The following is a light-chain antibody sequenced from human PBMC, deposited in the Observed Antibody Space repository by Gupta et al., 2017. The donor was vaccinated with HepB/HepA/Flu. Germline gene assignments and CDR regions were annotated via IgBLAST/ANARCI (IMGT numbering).Light chain of an antibody. CDR1: QSVSSSY. J-gene: IGKJ1*01. Sequence: EIVLTQSPGTLTLSPGERATLSCRASQSVSSSYLAWYQQRPGQAPRLLIYGASSRATGSSDRFSGSGSGTDFTLTISRLEPEDFAVYYCQHYGSSPWTFGQGTKVESK. V-gene: IGKV3-20*01. CDR2: GAS. CDR3: QHYGSSPWT.